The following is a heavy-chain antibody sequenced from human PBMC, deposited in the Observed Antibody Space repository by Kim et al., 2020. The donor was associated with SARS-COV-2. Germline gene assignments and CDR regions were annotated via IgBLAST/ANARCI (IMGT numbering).Heavy chain of an antibody. CDR2: INAGNGNT. D-gene: IGHD1-1*01. CDR1: GYTFTSYA. CDR3: ARVRRRGPTGTTVGGWFDP. J-gene: IGHJ5*02. V-gene: IGHV1-3*01. Sequence: ASVKVSCKPSGYTFTSYAMHWVRQAPGQRLEWMGWINAGNGNTIYSQMFQGRVTITRATSASTAYMELSSLRSEDTAVYYCARVRRRGPTGTTVGGWFDPWGQGTLVTVSS.